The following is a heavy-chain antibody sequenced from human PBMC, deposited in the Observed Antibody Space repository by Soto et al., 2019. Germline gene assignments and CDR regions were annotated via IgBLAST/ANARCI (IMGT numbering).Heavy chain of an antibody. V-gene: IGHV4-59*08. D-gene: IGHD6-13*01. Sequence: SETLSLTCTVSGGSISSYYWSWIRQPPGKGLEWIGHIYYTGSTNYNPSLKSRVTISVDTSKNQFSLKLSSVTAADTAVFYCAGLRQQLDKNIDSWGQGTLVTVSS. CDR3: AGLRQQLDKNIDS. CDR2: IYYTGST. CDR1: GGSISSYY. J-gene: IGHJ4*02.